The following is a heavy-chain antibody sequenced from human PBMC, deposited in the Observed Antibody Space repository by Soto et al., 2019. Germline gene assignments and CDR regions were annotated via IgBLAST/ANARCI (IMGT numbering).Heavy chain of an antibody. D-gene: IGHD4-17*01. CDR3: ARDQAATVTTLNWFDP. CDR1: GGTFSSYA. V-gene: IGHV1-69*01. J-gene: IGHJ5*02. CDR2: ISPILGTA. Sequence: QVQLVQSGAEVKKPGSSVKVSCKASGGTFSSYAISWVRQAPGQGLEWMGGISPILGTANYAQKFQGRVTITADESTSTAYMELSSLRSEDTGVYYCARDQAATVTTLNWFDPWGQGTLVTVSS.